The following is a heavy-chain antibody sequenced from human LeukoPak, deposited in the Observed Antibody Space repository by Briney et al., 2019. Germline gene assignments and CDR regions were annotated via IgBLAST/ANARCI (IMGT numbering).Heavy chain of an antibody. CDR3: ASHRDYYGSGSYYKGFFDY. CDR2: IYYSGST. Sequence: PSETLSLTCTVSGDSISSGGYYWSWIRQHPGKGLEWIGYIYYSGSTYYNPSLKSRVTISVDTSKNQFSLKLSSVTAADTAVYYCASHRDYYGSGSYYKGFFDYWGQGALVTVSS. CDR1: GDSISSGGYY. J-gene: IGHJ4*02. V-gene: IGHV4-31*03. D-gene: IGHD3-10*01.